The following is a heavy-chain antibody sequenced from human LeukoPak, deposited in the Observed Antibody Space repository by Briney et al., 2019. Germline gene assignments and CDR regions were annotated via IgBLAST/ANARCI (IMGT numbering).Heavy chain of an antibody. Sequence: PSETLSLTCAVYGGSFSGYYWSWIRQPPGKGLEWIGEINHSGSTNYNLSLKSRVTISIDTSKNQFSLKLSSVTAADTAVYYCAAQYSSSWYEAGMQTPFDPWGQGTLVTVSS. J-gene: IGHJ5*02. V-gene: IGHV4-34*01. CDR3: AAQYSSSWYEAGMQTPFDP. CDR2: INHSGST. D-gene: IGHD6-13*01. CDR1: GGSFSGYY.